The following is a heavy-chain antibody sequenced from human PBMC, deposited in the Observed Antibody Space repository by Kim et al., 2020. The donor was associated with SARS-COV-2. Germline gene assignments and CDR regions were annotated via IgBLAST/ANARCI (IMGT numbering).Heavy chain of an antibody. Sequence: GGSLRLSCAASGFTFSNAWMSWVRQAPGKGLEWVGRIKSKTDGGTTDYAAPVKGRFTISRDDSKNTLYLQMNSLKTEDTAVYYCTTDSGPRFGELFYWGQGTLVTVSS. V-gene: IGHV3-15*01. CDR1: GFTFSNAW. J-gene: IGHJ4*02. CDR3: TTDSGPRFGELFY. CDR2: IKSKTDGGTT. D-gene: IGHD3-10*01.